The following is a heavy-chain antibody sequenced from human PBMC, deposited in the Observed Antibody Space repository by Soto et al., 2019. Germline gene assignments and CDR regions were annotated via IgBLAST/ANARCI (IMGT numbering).Heavy chain of an antibody. V-gene: IGHV1-18*01. CDR2: ISANNGDT. Sequence: QVQLVQSGPEVKKPGASVKVSCKASGYTVTNYGISWVRQAPGQGLEWMGWISANNGDTKYGQKFQGRVTMTTDTSTSTAYMERRSLKSDDTAVYYCARDVGRSFYFDYWGQGSLVTVSS. CDR1: GYTVTNYG. D-gene: IGHD3-16*02. CDR3: ARDVGRSFYFDY. J-gene: IGHJ4*02.